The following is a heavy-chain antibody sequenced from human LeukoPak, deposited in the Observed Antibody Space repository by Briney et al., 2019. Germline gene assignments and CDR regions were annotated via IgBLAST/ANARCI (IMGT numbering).Heavy chain of an antibody. J-gene: IGHJ4*02. CDR2: IYHSGST. Sequence: SETLSLTCAVSGGSISSSNWWSWVRQPPGKGLEWIGEIYHSGSTNYNPSLKSRVTISVDKSKNQFSLKLSSVTAADTAVHYCARCQWLVRVYYFDYWGQGTLVTVSS. CDR3: ARCQWLVRVYYFDY. V-gene: IGHV4-4*02. D-gene: IGHD6-19*01. CDR1: GGSISSSNW.